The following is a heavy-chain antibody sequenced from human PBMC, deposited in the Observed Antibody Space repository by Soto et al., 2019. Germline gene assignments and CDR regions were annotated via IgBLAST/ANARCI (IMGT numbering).Heavy chain of an antibody. CDR3: ARAKDIVVVVAAAAGYGMDV. Sequence: QVQLVQSGAEVKKPGSSVKVSCKASGGTFSSYAISWVRQAPGQGLEWMGGIIPIFGTANYAQKFQGRVTITADESTSTAYMELRSLRSEDTAVYYCARAKDIVVVVAAAAGYGMDVWGQGTTVTVSS. CDR2: IIPIFGTA. CDR1: GGTFSSYA. J-gene: IGHJ6*02. D-gene: IGHD2-15*01. V-gene: IGHV1-69*01.